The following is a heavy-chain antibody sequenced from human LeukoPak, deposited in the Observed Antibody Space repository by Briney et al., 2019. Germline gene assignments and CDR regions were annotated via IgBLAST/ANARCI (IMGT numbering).Heavy chain of an antibody. J-gene: IGHJ5*02. CDR2: IYTSGST. CDR3: ARGASRGDYRRCFDP. D-gene: IGHD2-8*02. V-gene: IGHV4-61*02. Sequence: SETLSLTCTVSGGSISSGSYYWSWIRQPAGKGLEWIGRIYTSGSTNYNPSLKSRVTISVDTSKNQFSLKLSSVTSADTAVYYWARGASRGDYRRCFDPWGQGTLVTVSS. CDR1: GGSISSGSYY.